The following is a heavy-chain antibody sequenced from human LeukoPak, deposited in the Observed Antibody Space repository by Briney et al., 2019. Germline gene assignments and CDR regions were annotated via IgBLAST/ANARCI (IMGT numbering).Heavy chain of an antibody. CDR3: ARGRAVPGTGGY. CDR2: INPKIGGT. CDR1: GYTFTDSY. Sequence: ASVKVSCKGSGYTFTDSYLHWVRQAPGQGLEWMGWINPKIGGTNYAQKFQGRVTMTRDTSISTAYMELSRLRSDDTAIYYCARGRAVPGTGGYWGQGTLVTVSS. J-gene: IGHJ4*02. V-gene: IGHV1-2*02. D-gene: IGHD6-19*01.